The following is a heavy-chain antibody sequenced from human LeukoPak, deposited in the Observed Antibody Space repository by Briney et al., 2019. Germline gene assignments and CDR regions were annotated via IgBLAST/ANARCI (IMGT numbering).Heavy chain of an antibody. CDR3: ARHLNFDWLSPFGY. CDR2: IYYSGST. Sequence: PSETLSLTCTVSGGSISSGDYYWSWIRQPPGEGLEWIGYIYYSGSTYYNPSLKSRVTISVDTSKNQFSLKLSSVTAADTAVYYCARHLNFDWLSPFGYWGQGTLVTVSS. D-gene: IGHD3-9*01. CDR1: GGSISSGDYY. J-gene: IGHJ4*02. V-gene: IGHV4-30-4*01.